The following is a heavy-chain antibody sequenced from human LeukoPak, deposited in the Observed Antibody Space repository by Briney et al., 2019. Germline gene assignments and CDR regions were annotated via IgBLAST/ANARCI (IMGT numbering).Heavy chain of an antibody. CDR1: GVSISSSTYY. CDR3: ARTPRSGGRCYYLPPNDAFDI. Sequence: SETLSLTCTVSGVSISSSTYYWGWIRQPPGKGLEWIGSIYYSGSTHYNPSLKSRVTISIDTSKNQFSLKLSSVTAVDTAVYYCARTPRSGGRCYYLPPNDAFDIWGQGTMVTASS. J-gene: IGHJ3*02. V-gene: IGHV4-39*07. CDR2: IYYSGST. D-gene: IGHD2-15*01.